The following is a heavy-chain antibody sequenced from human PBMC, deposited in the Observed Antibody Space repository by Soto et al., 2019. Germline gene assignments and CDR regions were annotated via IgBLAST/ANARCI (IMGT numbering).Heavy chain of an antibody. Sequence: QVQLQESGPGLVKPSQTLSLTCTVSGGSISSGGYYWSWIRQHPGKGLEWIGYIYYSGSTYYNPSLKSRVTIAVDTSKNQFALKRSSVTAADTAVYYCARGEYYYGMDVWGQGTTVTVSS. V-gene: IGHV4-31*03. CDR2: IYYSGST. J-gene: IGHJ6*02. CDR1: GGSISSGGYY. CDR3: ARGEYYYGMDV.